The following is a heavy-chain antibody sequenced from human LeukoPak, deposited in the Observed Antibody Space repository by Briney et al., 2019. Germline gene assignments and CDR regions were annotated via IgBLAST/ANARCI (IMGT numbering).Heavy chain of an antibody. CDR3: AKDTKKALGYCSSTSCYMDV. D-gene: IGHD2-2*01. CDR1: GFTFSSYA. CDR2: ISGSGGST. J-gene: IGHJ6*03. V-gene: IGHV3-23*01. Sequence: GGSLRLSCAASGFTFSSYAMSWVRQAPGKGLEWVSAISGSGGSTYYADSVKGRFTISRDNSKNTLYLQMNSLRAEDTAVYYCAKDTKKALGYCSSTSCYMDVWGKGTTVTVSS.